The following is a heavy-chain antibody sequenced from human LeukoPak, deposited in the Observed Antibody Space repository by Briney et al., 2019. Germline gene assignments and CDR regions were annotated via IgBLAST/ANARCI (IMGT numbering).Heavy chain of an antibody. D-gene: IGHD3-22*01. CDR2: IYHSGST. Sequence: PSETLSLTCTVSGYSISSGYYWGWIRQPPGKGLEWIGSIYHSGSTYYNPSLKSRVTISVDTSKNQFSLKLSPVTAADTAVYYCARRTHYYDSSGYSNWFDPWGQGTLVTVSS. J-gene: IGHJ5*02. CDR1: GYSISSGYY. CDR3: ARRTHYYDSSGYSNWFDP. V-gene: IGHV4-38-2*02.